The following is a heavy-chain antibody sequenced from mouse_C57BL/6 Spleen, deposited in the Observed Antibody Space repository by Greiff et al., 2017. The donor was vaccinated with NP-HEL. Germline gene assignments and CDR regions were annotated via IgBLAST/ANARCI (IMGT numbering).Heavy chain of an antibody. J-gene: IGHJ4*01. Sequence: EVQLVESGPGLVKPSQSLSLTCSVTGYSFTSGYYWNWIRQFPGNKLERMGYISYDGSNNYNPSLKNPTSITRDTSKNQFFLKLNSVTTEDTATYYCARDDYDEGYAMDYWGQGTSVTVSS. CDR2: ISYDGSN. CDR1: GYSFTSGYY. V-gene: IGHV3-6*01. CDR3: ARDDYDEGYAMDY. D-gene: IGHD2-4*01.